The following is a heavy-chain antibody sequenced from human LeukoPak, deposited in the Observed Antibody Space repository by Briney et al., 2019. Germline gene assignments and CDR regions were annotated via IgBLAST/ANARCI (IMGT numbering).Heavy chain of an antibody. CDR2: IKKDGSEK. Sequence: GGSLRLSCTTSGFIFSGSWMAWIRQAPGKGLEWVAIIKKDGSEKYYVDSMKGRFTISRDNAKNSLFLQMNSLRAEDTAIYYCTTDTWYSAGHWGQGTLVTVSS. V-gene: IGHV3-7*03. J-gene: IGHJ4*02. D-gene: IGHD2-15*01. CDR1: GFIFSGSW. CDR3: TTDTWYSAGH.